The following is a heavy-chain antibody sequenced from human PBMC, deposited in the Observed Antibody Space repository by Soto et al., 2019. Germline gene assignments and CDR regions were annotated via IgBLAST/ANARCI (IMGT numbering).Heavy chain of an antibody. CDR2: TYFRSKWYN. D-gene: IGHD5-12*01. CDR1: GDSVSSNTAS. V-gene: IGHV6-1*01. J-gene: IGHJ5*02. Sequence: SQTLSLPCAISGDSVSSNTASWNWIRQSPSRGLEWLGRTYFRSKWYNDYAVSVKSRIIINPDTSNNQFSLQLHSVTPEATAVYFCAKGDNLGPKTGYAFDPWGQGIMVT. CDR3: AKGDNLGPKTGYAFDP.